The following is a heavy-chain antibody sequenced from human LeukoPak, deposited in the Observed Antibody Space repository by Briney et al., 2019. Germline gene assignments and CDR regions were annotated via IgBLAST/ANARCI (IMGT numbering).Heavy chain of an antibody. Sequence: SETLSLTCAVYGGSFSGYYWSWIRQPPGKGLEWIGEINHSGSTNYNPSLKSRVTISVDTSKNQFSLKLSSVTAADTAVYYCARGVNLAVAGTREYYYYYYYMDVWGKGTTVTVSS. CDR3: ARGVNLAVAGTREYYYYYYYMDV. D-gene: IGHD6-19*01. J-gene: IGHJ6*03. CDR1: GGSFSGYY. CDR2: INHSGST. V-gene: IGHV4-34*01.